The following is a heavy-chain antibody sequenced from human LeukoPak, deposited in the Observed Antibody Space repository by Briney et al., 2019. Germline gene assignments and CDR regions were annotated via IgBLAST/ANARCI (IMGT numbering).Heavy chain of an antibody. CDR2: ISYDGSNK. V-gene: IGHV3-30*04. CDR1: GFTFSSYA. Sequence: PGRSLRLSCAASGFTFSSYAMHWVRQSPGKGLEWVAVISYDGSNKYYADSVKGRFTISRDNSKNTLYLQMNSLRAEDTAVYYCARPGSELWFNDAFDIWGQGTMVTVSS. CDR3: ARPGSELWFNDAFDI. J-gene: IGHJ3*02. D-gene: IGHD5-18*01.